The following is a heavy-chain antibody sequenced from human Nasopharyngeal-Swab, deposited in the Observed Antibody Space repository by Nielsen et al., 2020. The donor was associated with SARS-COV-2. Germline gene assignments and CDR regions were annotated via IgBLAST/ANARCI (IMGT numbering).Heavy chain of an antibody. CDR1: GGSISSYY. Sequence: LRLSCTVSGGSISSYYWSWIRQPPGKGLEWIGYIHYSGSTNYNPSLKSRVTISVDTSKNQFSLKLSSVTAADTAVYYCARHTVATPISHYFDYWGQGTLVTVSS. CDR3: ARHTVATPISHYFDY. D-gene: IGHD4-17*01. V-gene: IGHV4-59*08. J-gene: IGHJ4*02. CDR2: IHYSGST.